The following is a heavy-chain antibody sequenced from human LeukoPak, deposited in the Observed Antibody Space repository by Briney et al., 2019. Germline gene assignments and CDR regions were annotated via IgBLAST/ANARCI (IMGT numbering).Heavy chain of an antibody. Sequence: SETLSLTCTVSGVSISSSNSYWGWIRQPPGKGLEWIGSIYYSANTYYNPSLKSRVTISVDTSKNQFSLKLSSVTAADTAVYYCAREIRRYDILTGYSGIRSVAAFDIWGQGTMVTVSS. D-gene: IGHD3-9*01. CDR1: GVSISSSNSY. CDR3: AREIRRYDILTGYSGIRSVAAFDI. V-gene: IGHV4-39*07. J-gene: IGHJ3*02. CDR2: IYYSANT.